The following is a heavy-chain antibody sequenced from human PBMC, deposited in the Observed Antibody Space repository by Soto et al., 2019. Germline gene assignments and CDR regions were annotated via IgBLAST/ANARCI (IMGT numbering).Heavy chain of an antibody. V-gene: IGHV5-10-1*01. CDR1: GYSFTSYW. CDR3: ARHKLRYFDTYYYGMDV. CDR2: IDPSDSYT. Sequence: PGESLKISCKGSGYSFTSYWISWVRQMPGKGLEWMGRIDPSDSYTNYSPSFQGHVTISADKSISTAYLQWSSLKASDTAMYYCARHKLRYFDTYYYGMDVWGQGTTVTVSS. J-gene: IGHJ6*02. D-gene: IGHD3-9*01.